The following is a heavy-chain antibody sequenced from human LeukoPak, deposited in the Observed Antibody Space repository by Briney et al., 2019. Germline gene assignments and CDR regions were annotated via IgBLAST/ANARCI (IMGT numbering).Heavy chain of an antibody. CDR1: GGSFSGYY. V-gene: IGHV4-34*01. J-gene: IGHJ5*02. Sequence: SETLSLTCAVYGGSFSGYYWSWIRQPPGKGLEWIGEINHSGSANYNSSLKSRVTLPIDTSKNQFSLILSSVTAADTAVYYCARSAGYSSAWGQGTRVTVSS. CDR2: INHSGSA. CDR3: ARSAGYSSA. D-gene: IGHD6-19*01.